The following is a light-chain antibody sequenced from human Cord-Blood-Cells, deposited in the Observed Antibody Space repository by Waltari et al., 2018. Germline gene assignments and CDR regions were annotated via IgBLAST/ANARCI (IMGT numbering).Light chain of an antibody. J-gene: IGLJ3*02. CDR1: SSDCGGYNY. V-gene: IGLV2-11*01. Sequence: QSALTQPRSVSGSPGQSVTISCTGTSSDCGGYNYVPWYQQHPGNAPKLMIYDVSKRPSGFPDRFSGSKSGNTASLTISGLQAEDEADYYCCSYAGSYTWVFGGGTKLTVL. CDR2: DVS. CDR3: CSYAGSYTWV.